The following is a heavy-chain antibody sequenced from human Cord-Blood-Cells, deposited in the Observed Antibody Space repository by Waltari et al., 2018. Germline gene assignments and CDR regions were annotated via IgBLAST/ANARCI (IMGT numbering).Heavy chain of an antibody. CDR3: ARGGLLDY. CDR2: IYYSGST. D-gene: IGHD2-21*02. CDR1: GGSISSYY. Sequence: QVQLQASGPGLVKPSETLSLTCTVSGGSISSYYWSWIRQPPGKGLEWIGYIYYSGSTNYNPSLKSRVTISVDTSKNQFSLKLSSVTAADTAVYYCARGGLLDYWGQGTLVTVSS. V-gene: IGHV4-59*08. J-gene: IGHJ4*02.